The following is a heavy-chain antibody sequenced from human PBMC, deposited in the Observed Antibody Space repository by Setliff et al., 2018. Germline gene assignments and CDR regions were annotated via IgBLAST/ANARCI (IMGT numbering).Heavy chain of an antibody. CDR3: ARALGYCSRTSCYADAFDI. D-gene: IGHD2-2*01. CDR1: GGSFSGYY. J-gene: IGHJ3*02. Sequence: PSETLSLTCAVYGGSFSGYYWSWIRQPPGKGLEWIGSIYYSGSTYYNPSLKSRVTISVDTSKNHFSLKLNYVTAADTAVYYCARALGYCSRTSCYADAFDIWGQGTMVTVS. V-gene: IGHV4-34*01. CDR2: IYYSGST.